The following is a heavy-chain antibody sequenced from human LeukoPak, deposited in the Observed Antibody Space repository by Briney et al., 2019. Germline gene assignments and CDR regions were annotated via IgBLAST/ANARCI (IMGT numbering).Heavy chain of an antibody. D-gene: IGHD4-17*01. CDR3: ARDLVTVTKGFDI. CDR2: ISYIGRT. J-gene: IGHJ3*02. V-gene: IGHV4-59*11. CDR1: DDSFSSHY. Sequence: SETLSLTCAVSDDSFSSHYWTWIRQPPGKGLEWIGYISYIGRTNYNPSLKSRVTISIDTSKSQFSLKLTSVTAADTAVYYCARDLVTVTKGFDIWGQGTMVSLSS.